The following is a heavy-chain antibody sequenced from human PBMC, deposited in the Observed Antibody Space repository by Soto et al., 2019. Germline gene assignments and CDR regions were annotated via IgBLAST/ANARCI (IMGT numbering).Heavy chain of an antibody. CDR1: DGSVSSYGYY. J-gene: IGHJ4*02. V-gene: IGHV4-61*08. Sequence: QVQLQESGPGLVNPSETLSLTCTVSDGSVSSYGYYCTWVRQAPGKGLEWIGYIAYNGGTSYNPYRRCRVTISVDRSKSRFSLDVIFATSLVTALDYSPSFGHCYDYMCWGQGTLVTVS. D-gene: IGHD3-16*01. CDR3: PSFGHCYDYMC. CDR2: IAYNGGT.